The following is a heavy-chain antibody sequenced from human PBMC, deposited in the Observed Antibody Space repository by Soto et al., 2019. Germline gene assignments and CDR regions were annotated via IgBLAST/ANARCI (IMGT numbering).Heavy chain of an antibody. D-gene: IGHD6-13*01. CDR3: ASRPYSSSWYFDY. J-gene: IGHJ4*02. CDR1: GGSISSSSYY. CDR2: IYYSGST. Sequence: SETLSLTCTVSGGSISSSSYYWGWIRQPPGKGLEWIGNIYYSGSTYYNPSLKSRVTISVDTSKNQFSLRVSSVTAADTAVYYCASRPYSSSWYFDYWGQGTLVTVSS. V-gene: IGHV4-39*01.